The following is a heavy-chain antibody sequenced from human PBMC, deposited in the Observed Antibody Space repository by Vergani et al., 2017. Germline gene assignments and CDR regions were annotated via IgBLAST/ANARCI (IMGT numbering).Heavy chain of an antibody. CDR1: GESFSSFY. V-gene: IGHV4-59*06. D-gene: IGHD1-1*01. CDR3: ARNNWNRDSLDY. CDR2: IFYSGTT. J-gene: IGHJ4*02. Sequence: QVQLQQWGAGVVKPSGTLSLTCAVFGESFSSFYWSWIRQPPGKGLEWIGYIFYSGTTYDNPSLRSRLTISVDTSQNQFSLKLRSVTAADTAVYYCARNNWNRDSLDYWGQGTLVTVSS.